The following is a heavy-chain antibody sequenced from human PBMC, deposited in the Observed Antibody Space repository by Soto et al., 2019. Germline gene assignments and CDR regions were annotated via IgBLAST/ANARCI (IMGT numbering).Heavy chain of an antibody. CDR1: GGSFSGYY. V-gene: IGHV4-34*01. D-gene: IGHD6-6*01. CDR2: INHSGST. J-gene: IGHJ6*03. Sequence: SETLSLTCAVYGGSFSGYYWSWIRQPPGKGLEWIGEINHSGSTNYNPSLKSRVTISVDTSKNQFSLKLSSVTAADTAVYYCASLNVRPYIAARPIYYYYMDVWGKGTTVTVSS. CDR3: ASLNVRPYIAARPIYYYYMDV.